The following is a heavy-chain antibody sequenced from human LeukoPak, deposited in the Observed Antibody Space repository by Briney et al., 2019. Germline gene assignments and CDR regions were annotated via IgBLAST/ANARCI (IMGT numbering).Heavy chain of an antibody. Sequence: PGGSLRLSCAASGFTFSSYEMNWVRQAPGKGLEWVSYISSSGNTMYYADSVKGRFTISRDNAKNSLYLQMNSLRAEDTAVYYCARKYDFWRFDYWGQGTLVTVSS. CDR3: ARKYDFWRFDY. V-gene: IGHV3-48*03. CDR1: GFTFSSYE. J-gene: IGHJ4*02. D-gene: IGHD3-3*01. CDR2: ISSSGNTM.